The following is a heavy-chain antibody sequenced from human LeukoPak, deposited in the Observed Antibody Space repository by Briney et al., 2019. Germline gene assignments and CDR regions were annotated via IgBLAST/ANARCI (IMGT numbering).Heavy chain of an antibody. J-gene: IGHJ4*02. CDR2: IYYSGST. CDR1: GGSISSSSYD. V-gene: IGHV4-39*01. Sequence: SETLSLTCTVSGGSISSSSYDWGWIRQPPGKGLEWIGSIYYSGSTYYNPSLKSRVTISVDTSKNQFSLKLSSVTAADTAVYYCARRIELIAVAGFDYWGQGTLVTVSS. CDR3: ARRIELIAVAGFDY. D-gene: IGHD6-19*01.